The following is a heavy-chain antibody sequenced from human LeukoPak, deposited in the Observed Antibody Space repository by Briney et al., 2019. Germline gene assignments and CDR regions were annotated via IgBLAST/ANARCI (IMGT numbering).Heavy chain of an antibody. V-gene: IGHV4-61*02. CDR2: IYTSGST. J-gene: IGHJ6*02. Sequence: SETLSLTCTVSGGSISSGSYYWSWIRQPAGKGLEWIGRIYTSGSTDYNPSLKSRVTISVDTSKNQFSLKLGSVTAADTAVYYCARDPIVVVPAATYYYYGMDVWGQGTTVTVSS. D-gene: IGHD2-2*01. CDR1: GGSISSGSYY. CDR3: ARDPIVVVPAATYYYYGMDV.